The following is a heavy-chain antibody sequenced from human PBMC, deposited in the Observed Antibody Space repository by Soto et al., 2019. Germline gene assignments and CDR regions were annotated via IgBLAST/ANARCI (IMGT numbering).Heavy chain of an antibody. D-gene: IGHD2-2*01. V-gene: IGHV3-23*01. CDR1: GFTFSSYA. CDR2: ISGSGGST. Sequence: GGSLRLSCAASGFTFSSYAMSWVRQAPGKGLEWVSAISGSGGSTYYADSVKGRFTISRDNSKNTLYLQMNSLRAEDTAVYYCAKDLTSSPDIVVVPAAGDAFDIWGQGTMVTVSS. J-gene: IGHJ3*02. CDR3: AKDLTSSPDIVVVPAAGDAFDI.